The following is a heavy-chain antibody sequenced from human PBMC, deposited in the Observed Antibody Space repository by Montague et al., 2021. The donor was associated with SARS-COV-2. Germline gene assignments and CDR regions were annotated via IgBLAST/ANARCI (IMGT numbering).Heavy chain of an antibody. J-gene: IGHJ5*02. V-gene: IGHV4-31*03. CDR1: GGSISSSIYY. D-gene: IGHD2-2*01. CDR2: IYYSGST. CDR3: ARNPRPAAMWGWFDP. Sequence: TLSLTCTVSGGSISSSIYYWGWIRQHPGKGLEWIGYIYYSGSTYYNPSLKSRVTISVDTSKNQFSLKLSSVTAADTAVYYCARNPRPAAMWGWFDPWGQGTLVTVSS.